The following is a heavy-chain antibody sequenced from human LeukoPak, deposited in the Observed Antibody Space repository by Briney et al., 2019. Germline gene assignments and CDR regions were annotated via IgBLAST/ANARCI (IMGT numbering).Heavy chain of an antibody. V-gene: IGHV1-18*01. CDR2: ISAYNGNT. Sequence: ASVKVSCKASGYTFTSYGISWVRQAPGQGLEWMGWISAYNGNTNYAQKLQGRVTMTRDTSTSTVYMELSSLRSEDTAVYYCARRALYCGGDCYLDYWGQGTLVTVSS. CDR1: GYTFTSYG. D-gene: IGHD2-21*02. J-gene: IGHJ4*02. CDR3: ARRALYCGGDCYLDY.